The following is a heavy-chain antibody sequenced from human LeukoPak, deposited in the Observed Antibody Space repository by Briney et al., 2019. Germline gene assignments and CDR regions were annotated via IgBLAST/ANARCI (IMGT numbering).Heavy chain of an antibody. CDR2: IYPGDSDT. J-gene: IGHJ3*02. Sequence: GESLKISCKASGYRFTSSWIGWVRQMPGKGLEWMGVIYPGDSDTRYSPSFQGQVTISADKSISTAYLQWSSLKASDTAMYYCARLCITIFGVVIIPRGAFDIWGQGTMVTVSS. CDR3: ARLCITIFGVVIIPRGAFDI. CDR1: GYRFTSSW. V-gene: IGHV5-51*01. D-gene: IGHD3-3*01.